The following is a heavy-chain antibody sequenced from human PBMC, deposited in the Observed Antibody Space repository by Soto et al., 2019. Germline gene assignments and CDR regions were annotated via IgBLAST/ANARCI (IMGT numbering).Heavy chain of an antibody. V-gene: IGHV4-59*01. CDR3: ARGGNHDAFDI. Sequence: SETLSLTCTVSGGSISSYYWSWIRQPPGKGLEWIGYIYYSGSTNYNPSLKSRVTISVDTSKNQFSLKLSSVTAADTAVYYCARGGNHDAFDIWGQGTMVTVSS. CDR2: IYYSGST. J-gene: IGHJ3*02. CDR1: GGSISSYY.